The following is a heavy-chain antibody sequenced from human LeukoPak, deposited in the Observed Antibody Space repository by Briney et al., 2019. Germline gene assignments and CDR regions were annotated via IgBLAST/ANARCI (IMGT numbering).Heavy chain of an antibody. CDR1: GYTFTSYG. CDR3: ARXPXVVXPATGSGYGMDV. J-gene: IGHJ6*02. D-gene: IGHD2-2*01. CDR2: ISAYNGNT. Sequence: ASVKVSCKASGYTFTSYGISWVRQAPGQGLEWMGWISAYNGNTNYAQKLQGRVTMTTDTSTSTAYMELRSLRSDDTAVYYCARXPXVVXPATGSGYGMDVWGQGTTVTVSS. V-gene: IGHV1-18*01.